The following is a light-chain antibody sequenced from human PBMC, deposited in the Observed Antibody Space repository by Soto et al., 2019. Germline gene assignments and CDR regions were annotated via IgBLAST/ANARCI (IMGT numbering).Light chain of an antibody. CDR1: QSVSRY. Sequence: EIVLTQSPGTLSLSPGERATRSCRASQSVSRYLAWYQQKPGQAPRLLIYDASNRATGIPARFSGSGSGTDFTLTISRLEPEDFAVYYCQQRSNWPITFGQGTRLEI. CDR3: QQRSNWPIT. J-gene: IGKJ5*01. CDR2: DAS. V-gene: IGKV3-11*01.